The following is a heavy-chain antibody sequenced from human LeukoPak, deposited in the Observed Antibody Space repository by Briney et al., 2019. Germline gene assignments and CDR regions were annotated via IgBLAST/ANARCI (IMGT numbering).Heavy chain of an antibody. V-gene: IGHV4-59*08. Sequence: PSETLSLTCTVSGGSISSYYWSWIRQPPGKGLEWIGYIYYSGSTNYNPSLKSRVTISVDTSKNQFSLKLSSVTAADTAVYYCAKYSSSWYRSGAFDIWGQGTMVTVSS. D-gene: IGHD6-13*01. CDR2: IYYSGST. CDR1: GGSISSYY. J-gene: IGHJ3*02. CDR3: AKYSSSWYRSGAFDI.